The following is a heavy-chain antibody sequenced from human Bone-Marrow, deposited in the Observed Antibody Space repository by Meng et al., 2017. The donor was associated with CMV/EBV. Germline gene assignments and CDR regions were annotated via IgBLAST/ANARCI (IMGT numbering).Heavy chain of an antibody. J-gene: IGHJ6*02. CDR1: GFTFSDYS. CDR2: ISSSGSTI. V-gene: IGHV3-11*04. Sequence: GESLKISCAASGFTFSDYSMSWIRQAPGKGLEWVSYISSSGSTIYYADSVKGRFTISRDNAKNSLYLQMNSLRAEDTAVYYCARSVKYYYYGMDVWGQGTTVTVSS. CDR3: ARSVKYYYYGMDV.